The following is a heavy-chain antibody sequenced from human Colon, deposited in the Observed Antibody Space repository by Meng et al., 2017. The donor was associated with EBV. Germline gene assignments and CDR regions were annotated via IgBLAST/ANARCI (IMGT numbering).Heavy chain of an antibody. CDR2: MSQSGSA. D-gene: IGHD6-19*01. Sequence: QVQLQQWGAGLLKPSETLSLTCAVYGGSFNNFYWSWIRQPPGKGLEWIGEMSQSGSANYNPSLKSRVTISIDTSKNQFSLKLSSVTAADTAIYYCARRLAALDYWGQGTLVTVSS. V-gene: IGHV4-34*02. J-gene: IGHJ4*02. CDR1: GGSFNNFY. CDR3: ARRLAALDY.